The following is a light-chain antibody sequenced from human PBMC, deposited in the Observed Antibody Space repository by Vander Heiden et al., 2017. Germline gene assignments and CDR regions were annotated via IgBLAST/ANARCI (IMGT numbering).Light chain of an antibody. CDR2: EAS. V-gene: IGKV3-11*01. CDR1: QSVSSY. CDR3: QHRSGWRPGT. Sequence: EIVLTQSPPTLSFSPGAGATLPCSASQSVSSYLAWYQHQPGQAPRLLIYEASNRATGIPGRFSGTGWGTDFTLTISSLEPEDSAVYYCQHRSGWRPGTFGPGTKVEIK. J-gene: IGKJ1*01.